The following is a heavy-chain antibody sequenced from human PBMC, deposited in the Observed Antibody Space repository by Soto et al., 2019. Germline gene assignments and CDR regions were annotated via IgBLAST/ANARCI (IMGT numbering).Heavy chain of an antibody. CDR2: ISSSGNTI. Sequence: PGGSLRLSCAASGFTFSAYEMNWVRQAPGKGLEWVSYISSSGNTIYYADSVKGRFTISRDNAKNSLFLQMSSLRVEDTAFYYCARSPFLECNWAQGTLVTVSS. J-gene: IGHJ4*02. V-gene: IGHV3-48*03. CDR3: ARSPFLECN. D-gene: IGHD3-3*02. CDR1: GFTFSAYE.